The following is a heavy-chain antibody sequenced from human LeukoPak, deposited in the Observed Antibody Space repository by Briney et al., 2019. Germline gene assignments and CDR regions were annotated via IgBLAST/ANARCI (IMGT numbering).Heavy chain of an antibody. CDR1: GFTFRNYA. Sequence: GGSLRLSCAASGFTFRNYAISWVRQAPGKGLVWVSGVSSSGGSTYYSDSVKGRFTISRDNSKSTLYLQMNSLRAEDTAVYCCAKVREFSNWFVFDYWGQGTLVTVSS. D-gene: IGHD2-21*01. CDR2: VSSSGGST. J-gene: IGHJ4*02. V-gene: IGHV3-23*01. CDR3: AKVREFSNWFVFDY.